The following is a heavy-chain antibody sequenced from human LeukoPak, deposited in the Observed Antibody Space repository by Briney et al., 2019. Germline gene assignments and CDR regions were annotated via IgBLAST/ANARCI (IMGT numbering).Heavy chain of an antibody. V-gene: IGHV4-59*08. CDR3: ARHWSPNYYGGCYSYWFDP. CDR1: GDSISSFF. Sequence: PSETLSLTCTVSGDSISSFFWSWIRQPPGKGLEWIAFIYYSGITSYNPSLKSRVTISVDTSKNQFSLKLSSVTAADTAVYYCARHWSPNYYGGCYSYWFDPWGQGTLVTVSS. J-gene: IGHJ5*02. CDR2: IYYSGIT. D-gene: IGHD3-10*01.